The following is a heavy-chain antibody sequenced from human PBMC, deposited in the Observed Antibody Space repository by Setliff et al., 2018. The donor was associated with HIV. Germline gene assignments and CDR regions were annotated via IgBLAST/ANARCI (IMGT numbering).Heavy chain of an antibody. Sequence: PGGSLRLSCAVSGLTFSRYGFHWVRQVPGKGLDWVTFIQYDESNKYYGDSVRGRFTISRDNSRNMLYLQMNSLRAEDTAVYYCANPPLKGHLGVGFDYWGQGTQVTVSS. CDR1: GLTFSRYG. V-gene: IGHV3-30*02. CDR3: ANPPLKGHLGVGFDY. D-gene: IGHD3-16*01. J-gene: IGHJ4*02. CDR2: IQYDESNK.